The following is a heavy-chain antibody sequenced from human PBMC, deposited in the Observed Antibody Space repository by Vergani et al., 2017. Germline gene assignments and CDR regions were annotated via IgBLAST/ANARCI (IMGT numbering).Heavy chain of an antibody. CDR2: INHSGST. CDR3: ARGGAASEGGGWFDP. D-gene: IGHD6-13*01. CDR1: GGSFSGYY. J-gene: IGHJ5*02. Sequence: QVQLQQWGAGLLKPSETLSLTCAVYGGSFSGYYWSWIRQPPGKGLEWIGEINHSGSTNYNPSLKSRVTISVDTSKNQFSLKLTSVTAADTAVYYCARGGAASEGGGWFDPWGQGTLVTVSS. V-gene: IGHV4-34*01.